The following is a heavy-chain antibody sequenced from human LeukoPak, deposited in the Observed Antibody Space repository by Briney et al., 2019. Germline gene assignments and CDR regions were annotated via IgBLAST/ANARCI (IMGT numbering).Heavy chain of an antibody. J-gene: IGHJ4*02. CDR1: GGTFSSYA. CDR2: IIPIFGTA. V-gene: IGHV1-69*06. D-gene: IGHD3-10*01. Sequence: SVNVSCKASGGTFSSYAISWVRPAPGQGLEWMGGIIPIFGTANYAQKFQGRVTITADKSTSTAYMELSSLRSEDTAVYYCARGLSGVALGYWGQGTLVTVSS. CDR3: ARGLSGVALGY.